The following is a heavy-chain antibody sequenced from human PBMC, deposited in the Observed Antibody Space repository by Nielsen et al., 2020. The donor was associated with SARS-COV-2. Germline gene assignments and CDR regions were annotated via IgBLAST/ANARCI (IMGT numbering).Heavy chain of an antibody. CDR1: GYTFTTYY. J-gene: IGHJ4*02. CDR3: AREPYSSSWYGDY. D-gene: IGHD6-13*01. Sequence: ASVKVSCKASGYTFTTYYMHWVRQAPGQGLEWMGIINPSGGSTDYAQKFQGRVTITRDTSASTAYMELSSLRSEDTAVYYCAREPYSSSWYGDYWGQGTLVTVSS. CDR2: INPSGGST. V-gene: IGHV1-46*01.